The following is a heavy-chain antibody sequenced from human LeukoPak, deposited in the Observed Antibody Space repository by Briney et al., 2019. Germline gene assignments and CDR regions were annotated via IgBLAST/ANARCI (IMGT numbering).Heavy chain of an antibody. CDR3: ARHRRKIVVDY. CDR1: GGSFSGYY. D-gene: IGHD3-22*01. Sequence: PSETLSLTCAVYGGSFSGYYWSWIRQPPGKGLEWIGEINHSGSTNYNPSLKSRVTISVDTSKNQFSLKLSSVTAADTAVYYCARHRRKIVVDYWGQGTLVTVSS. J-gene: IGHJ4*02. CDR2: INHSGST. V-gene: IGHV4-34*01.